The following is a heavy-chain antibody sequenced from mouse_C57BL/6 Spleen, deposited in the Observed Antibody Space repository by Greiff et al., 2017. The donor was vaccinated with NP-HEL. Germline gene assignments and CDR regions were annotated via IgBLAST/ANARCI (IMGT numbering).Heavy chain of an antibody. Sequence: QVQLQQSGAELMKPGASVKLSCKATGYTFTGYWIEWVKQRPGHGLEWIGEILPGSGSTNYNETFKGKATFTADTSSNTAYMQLSSLTTEDSAIYYCARAITTVVAPFYWYFDVWGTGTTVTVSS. D-gene: IGHD1-1*01. J-gene: IGHJ1*03. CDR2: ILPGSGST. CDR3: ARAITTVVAPFYWYFDV. CDR1: GYTFTGYW. V-gene: IGHV1-9*01.